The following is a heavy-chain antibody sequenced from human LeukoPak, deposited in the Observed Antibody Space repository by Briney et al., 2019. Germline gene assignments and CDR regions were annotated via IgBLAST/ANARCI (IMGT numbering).Heavy chain of an antibody. CDR3: ARLGTDQMLYSSSWYIDC. CDR1: GGSFSGYY. Sequence: SETLSLTCAVYGGSFSGYYWGWIRQPPGKGLEWIGSIYYSGSTYYNPSLKSRVIISVDTSKNQFSLKLSSVTAADTAVYYCARLGTDQMLYSSSWYIDCWGQGTLVTVSS. D-gene: IGHD6-13*01. CDR2: IYYSGST. J-gene: IGHJ4*02. V-gene: IGHV4-34*01.